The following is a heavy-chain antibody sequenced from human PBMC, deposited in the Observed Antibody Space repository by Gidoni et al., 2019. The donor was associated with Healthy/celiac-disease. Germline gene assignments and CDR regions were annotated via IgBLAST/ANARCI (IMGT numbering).Heavy chain of an antibody. CDR2: ISGSGGST. CDR3: AKAGSYTLYYYYGMDV. Sequence: EVQLLESGGGLVQPGGSLRLSCAASGFTFSSYAMGWVRQAPGKGLEWVSAISGSGGSTYYADSVKGRFTISRDNSKNTLYLQMNSLRAEDTAVYYCAKAGSYTLYYYYGMDVWGQGTTVTVSS. D-gene: IGHD1-26*01. V-gene: IGHV3-23*01. CDR1: GFTFSSYA. J-gene: IGHJ6*02.